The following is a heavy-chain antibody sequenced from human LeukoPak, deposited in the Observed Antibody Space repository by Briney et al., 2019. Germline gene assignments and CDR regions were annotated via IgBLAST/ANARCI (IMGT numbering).Heavy chain of an antibody. J-gene: IGHJ6*03. Sequence: GGSLRLSCAASTFTFSSYGMSWVRQAPGKGLEWVSHISSSGGRTYYADSVKGRFTISRDNSKNTLYLQMNSLRAEDTAVYYCAKDGGYSSSWYTTYYYYYYMDVWGKGTTVTVSS. D-gene: IGHD6-13*01. V-gene: IGHV3-23*01. CDR1: TFTFSSYG. CDR3: AKDGGYSSSWYTTYYYYYYMDV. CDR2: ISSSGGRT.